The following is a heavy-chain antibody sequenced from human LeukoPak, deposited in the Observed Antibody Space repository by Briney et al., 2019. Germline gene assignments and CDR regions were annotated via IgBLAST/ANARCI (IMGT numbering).Heavy chain of an antibody. Sequence: GRSLRLSCAASGFTFSSYGMHWVRQAPGKGLEWVAVISYDGSNKYYADSVKGRFTISRDNSKNTLYLQMNSLRAEDTAVYYCAKFGTYRGYDSFDYWGQGTLVTVSS. J-gene: IGHJ4*02. V-gene: IGHV3-30*18. CDR2: ISYDGSNK. CDR1: GFTFSSYG. CDR3: AKFGTYRGYDSFDY. D-gene: IGHD5-12*01.